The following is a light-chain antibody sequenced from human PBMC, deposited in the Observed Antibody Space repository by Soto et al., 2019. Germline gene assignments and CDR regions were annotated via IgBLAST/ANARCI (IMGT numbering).Light chain of an antibody. Sequence: IVLTQSPGNLSLSPGERDTLSCGTSKSVRNNYLAWYQQKPGQAPRLLIYGASSRATGIPDRFSGSGSGTDFTLSISRLAPEDFAVYDCQQYSSLWTFGQGTKVDI. CDR3: QQYSSLWT. J-gene: IGKJ1*01. CDR2: GAS. CDR1: KSVRNNY. V-gene: IGKV3-20*01.